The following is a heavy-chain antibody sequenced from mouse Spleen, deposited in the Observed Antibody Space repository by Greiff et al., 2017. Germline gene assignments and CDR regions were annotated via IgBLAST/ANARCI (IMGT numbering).Heavy chain of an antibody. Sequence: EVQRVESGPGLVKPSQSLSLTCSVTGYSITSGYYWNWIRQFPGNKLEWMGYISYDGSNNYNPSLKNRISITRDTSKNQFFLKLNSVTTEDTATYYCARGYYGSSLLPMDYWGQGTSVTVSS. CDR3: ARGYYGSSLLPMDY. CDR2: ISYDGSN. D-gene: IGHD1-1*01. V-gene: IGHV3-6*01. CDR1: GYSITSGYY. J-gene: IGHJ4*01.